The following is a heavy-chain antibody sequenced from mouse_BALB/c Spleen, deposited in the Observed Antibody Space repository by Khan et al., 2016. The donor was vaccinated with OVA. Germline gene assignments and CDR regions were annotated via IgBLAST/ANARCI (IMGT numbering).Heavy chain of an antibody. J-gene: IGHJ3*01. V-gene: IGHV3-2*02. CDR1: GYSITSDYA. CDR3: ARWFAY. CDR2: INYSGGT. Sequence: EVQLVETGPGLVKPSQSLSLTCPVTGYSITSDYAWNWIRQFPGNKLEWMGYINYSGGTSSLPSLKSRISITRNTSKNHFFLQLNSVTTEDSATYYWARWFAYWGQGTLVTVS.